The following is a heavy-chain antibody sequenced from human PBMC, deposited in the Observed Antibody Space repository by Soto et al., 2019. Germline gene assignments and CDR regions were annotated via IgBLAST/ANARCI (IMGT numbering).Heavy chain of an antibody. CDR1: GGSISSYY. V-gene: IGHV4-59*08. CDR2: SYYSGST. Sequence: QVQLQESGPGLVKPSETLSLTCTVSGGSISSYYWSWIRQPPGKGLEWIGYSYYSGSTNYNPSLKSRVTISVDTSKNQFSLKLSPVTAADTAVYYCARQYGSSWYARISTNWFDPWGQGTLVTVSS. J-gene: IGHJ5*02. CDR3: ARQYGSSWYARISTNWFDP. D-gene: IGHD6-13*01.